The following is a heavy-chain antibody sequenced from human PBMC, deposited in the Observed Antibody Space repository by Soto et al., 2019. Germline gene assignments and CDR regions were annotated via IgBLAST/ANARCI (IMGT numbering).Heavy chain of an antibody. CDR1: GFTFSSYG. CDR2: IWYDGSNK. V-gene: IGHV3-33*01. J-gene: IGHJ6*02. CDR3: ARDQGHGGSGSHAVPKVYYYYGMDV. D-gene: IGHD3-10*01. Sequence: QVQLVESGGGVVQPGRSLRLSCAASGFTFSSYGMHWVRQAPGKGLEWVAVIWYDGSNKYYADSVKGRFTISRDNSKNTLYLQMNSLRAEDTAVYYCARDQGHGGSGSHAVPKVYYYYGMDVWCQGTTVTVSS.